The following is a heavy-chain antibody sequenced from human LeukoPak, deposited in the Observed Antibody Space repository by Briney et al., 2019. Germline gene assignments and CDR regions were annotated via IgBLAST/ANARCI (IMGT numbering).Heavy chain of an antibody. CDR3: AKDLTPWYYYDSSGYYCDY. V-gene: IGHV3-30*18. CDR2: ISYDGSNK. Sequence: GGSLRLSCAASGFTFSSYGMHWVRQAPGKGLEWVAVISYDGSNKYYADSVKGRFTISRDSSKNTLYLQMNSLRAEDTAVYYCAKDLTPWYYYDSSGYYCDYWGQGTLVTVSS. D-gene: IGHD3-22*01. J-gene: IGHJ4*02. CDR1: GFTFSSYG.